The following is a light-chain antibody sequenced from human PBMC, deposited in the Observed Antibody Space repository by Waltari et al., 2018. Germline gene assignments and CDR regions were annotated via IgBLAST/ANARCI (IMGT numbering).Light chain of an antibody. J-gene: IGLJ6*01. CDR1: FSNIGAGHA. V-gene: IGLV1-40*03. Sequence: QSVLTQPPSVSGAPGQTVTISCTGAFSNIGAGHAVHWYQRLPGAAPKLLIHKNNNLPSGVPARFSGSRSGASDSLIIAGLQSEDEADYYCQSYDNKLKVFGSGTKVNVL. CDR3: QSYDNKLKV. CDR2: KNN.